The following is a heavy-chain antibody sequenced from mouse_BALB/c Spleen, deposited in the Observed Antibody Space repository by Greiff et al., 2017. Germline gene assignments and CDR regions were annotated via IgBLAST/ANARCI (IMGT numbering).Heavy chain of an antibody. V-gene: IGHV5-6-4*01. Sequence: EVKVVESGGGLVKPGGSLKLSCAASGFTFSSYTMSWVRQTPEKRLEWVATISSGGSYTYYPDSVKGRFTISRDNAKNTLYLQMSSLKSEDTAMYYCTREGYGFYAMDYWGQGTSVTVSS. CDR1: GFTFSSYT. CDR2: ISSGGSYT. D-gene: IGHD2-10*02. CDR3: TREGYGFYAMDY. J-gene: IGHJ4*01.